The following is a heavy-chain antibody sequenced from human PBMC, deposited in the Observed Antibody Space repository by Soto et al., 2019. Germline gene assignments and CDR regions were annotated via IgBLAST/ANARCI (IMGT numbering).Heavy chain of an antibody. Sequence: ESGPTLVNPTQTLTLTCTYSGFSLSTSGVGVGWIRQPPGKALEWLALIYWDDDKRYSPSLKSRLTITKDTSKNQVVLTMTNMDPVDTATYYCAHRRGFPLVTIFDYWGQGTLVTVSS. V-gene: IGHV2-5*02. CDR1: GFSLSTSGVG. J-gene: IGHJ4*02. D-gene: IGHD3-9*01. CDR2: IYWDDDK. CDR3: AHRRGFPLVTIFDY.